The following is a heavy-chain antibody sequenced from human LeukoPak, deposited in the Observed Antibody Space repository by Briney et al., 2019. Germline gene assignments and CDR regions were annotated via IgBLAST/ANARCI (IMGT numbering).Heavy chain of an antibody. CDR2: ISSSSSTI. V-gene: IGHV3-48*04. CDR3: ARDILTGSQSRFQH. Sequence: PGRSLRLSCAASGFIFDEYAMHWVRQAPGKGLEWVSYISSSSSTIYYADSVKGRFTISRDNAKNSLYLQMNSLRAEDTAVYYCARDILTGSQSRFQHWGQGTLVTVSS. J-gene: IGHJ1*01. D-gene: IGHD3-9*01. CDR1: GFIFDEYA.